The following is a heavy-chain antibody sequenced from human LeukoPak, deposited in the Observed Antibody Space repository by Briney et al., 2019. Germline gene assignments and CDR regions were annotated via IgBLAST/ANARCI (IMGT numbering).Heavy chain of an antibody. D-gene: IGHD2-2*01. Sequence: SETLSLTCTVSGGSISSYYWSWIRQPPGKGLEWIGYIYYSGSTNYNPSLKSRVTISVDTSKNQFSLKLSSVTAADTAVYYCARLYVVVPAAVDYWGQGTLVTVSS. CDR3: ARLYVVVPAAVDY. J-gene: IGHJ4*02. CDR1: GGSISSYY. CDR2: IYYSGST. V-gene: IGHV4-59*08.